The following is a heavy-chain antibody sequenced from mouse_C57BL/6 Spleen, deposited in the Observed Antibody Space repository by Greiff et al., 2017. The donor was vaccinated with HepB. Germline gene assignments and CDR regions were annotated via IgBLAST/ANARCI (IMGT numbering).Heavy chain of an antibody. CDR1: GYTFTDYY. V-gene: IGHV1-76*01. CDR2: IYPGSGNT. Sequence: QVQLQQSGAELVRPGASVKLSCKASGYTFTDYYINWVKQRPGQGLEWIARIYPGSGNTYYNEKFKGKATLTAEKSSSTAYMQLSSLTSEDSAVYFCAREGYYGRFDVWGTGTTVTVSS. CDR3: AREGYYGRFDV. J-gene: IGHJ1*03. D-gene: IGHD1-1*01.